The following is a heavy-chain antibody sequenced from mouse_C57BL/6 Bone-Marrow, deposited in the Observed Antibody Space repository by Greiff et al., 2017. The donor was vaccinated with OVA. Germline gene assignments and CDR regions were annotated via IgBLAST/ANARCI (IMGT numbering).Heavy chain of an antibody. D-gene: IGHD1-1*02. CDR1: GFNIKDDY. CDR2: IDPENGDT. V-gene: IGHV14-4*01. CDR3: STVYGSAAWFAY. Sequence: VQLQQSGAELVRPGASVKLSCTASGFNIKDDYMHWVKQRPEQGLEWIGWIDPENGDTDYASKFQGKATLTADTSSNTAYLQLSSLTSEDTAVYYCSTVYGSAAWFAYWGQGTLVTVSA. J-gene: IGHJ3*01.